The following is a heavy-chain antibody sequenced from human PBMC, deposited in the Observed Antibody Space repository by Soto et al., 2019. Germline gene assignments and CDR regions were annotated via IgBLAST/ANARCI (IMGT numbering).Heavy chain of an antibody. CDR1: GGTFSSYT. CDR2: IIPILGIA. CDR3: ARDPVSTMVRGVIGDY. V-gene: IGHV1-69*08. J-gene: IGHJ4*02. Sequence: QVQLVQSGAEVKKPGSSVKVSCKASGGTFSSYTISWVRQAPGRGLEWMGRIIPILGIANYAQKFQGRVTITADKSTSTAYMELSSLRSEDTAVYYCARDPVSTMVRGVIGDYWGQGTLVTVSS. D-gene: IGHD3-10*01.